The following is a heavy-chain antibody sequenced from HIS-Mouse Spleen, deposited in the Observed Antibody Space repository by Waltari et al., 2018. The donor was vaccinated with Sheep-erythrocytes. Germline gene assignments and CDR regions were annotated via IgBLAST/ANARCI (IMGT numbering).Heavy chain of an antibody. CDR1: GFTFSSYA. J-gene: IGHJ4*02. CDR3: AKDVSPGPNSGYDY. CDR2: MRGSGGST. Sequence: PGGSLRLSCAASGFTFSSYAMSWVRQAPGKGLGWVSDMRGSGGSTYYADAVKGRFTISRDNSKKTLYLQMNSLRAEDTAVYYCAKDVSPGPNSGYDYWGQGTLVTVSS. D-gene: IGHD5-12*01. V-gene: IGHV3-23*01.